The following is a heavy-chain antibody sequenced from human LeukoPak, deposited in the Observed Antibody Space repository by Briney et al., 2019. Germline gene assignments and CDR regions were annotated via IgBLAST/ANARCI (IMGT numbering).Heavy chain of an antibody. D-gene: IGHD6-13*01. CDR2: ISGSGGST. V-gene: IGHV3-23*01. CDR3: AKSGYSSSWYRNYYYYMDV. J-gene: IGHJ6*03. Sequence: PGGSLRLSCAASGFTFSSYAMSWVRQPPGKGLEWVSAISGSGGSTYYADSVKGRFTISRDNSKNTLYLQMNSLRAEDTAVYYCAKSGYSSSWYRNYYYYMDVWGKGTTVTVSS. CDR1: GFTFSSYA.